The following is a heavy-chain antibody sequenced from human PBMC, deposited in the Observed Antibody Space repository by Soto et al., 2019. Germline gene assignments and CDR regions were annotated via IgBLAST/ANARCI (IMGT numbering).Heavy chain of an antibody. Sequence: SETLSLTCTVSGDSITINIYYWGWVRQPPGKGLEWIGTIYYSGNTYFNPSLKSRVTLSVDTSKNQFSLKLSSVTAADTAVYYCARWQVYSSNSIPLRVFNIWGQGSMVTISS. CDR3: ARWQVYSSNSIPLRVFNI. CDR1: GDSITINIYY. J-gene: IGHJ3*02. V-gene: IGHV4-39*01. CDR2: IYYSGNT. D-gene: IGHD4-4*01.